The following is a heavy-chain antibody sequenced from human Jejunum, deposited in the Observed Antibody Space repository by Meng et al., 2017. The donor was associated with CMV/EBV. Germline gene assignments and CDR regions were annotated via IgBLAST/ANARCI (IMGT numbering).Heavy chain of an antibody. J-gene: IGHJ4*02. V-gene: IGHV1-2*02. CDR3: TRDLYCGGNCYSAVDY. CDR1: FTGFS. D-gene: IGHD2-21*01. Sequence: FTGFSFHWVRQAPGQGLEWMGWPNPNNGGTNYAQKFQGRVTMTSDTSTSTAYMELSRLTSDDTAVYYCTRDLYCGGNCYSAVDYWGQGTLVTVSS. CDR2: PNPNNGGT.